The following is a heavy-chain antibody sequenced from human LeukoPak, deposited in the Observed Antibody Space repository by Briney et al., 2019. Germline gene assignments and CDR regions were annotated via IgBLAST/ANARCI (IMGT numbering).Heavy chain of an antibody. CDR1: GGSINSGRYY. J-gene: IGHJ5*02. V-gene: IGHV4-61*02. D-gene: IGHD2-15*01. Sequence: SQTLSLTCTVSGGSINSGRYYWSWIRQPAGKGPEWIGRLSTTGSTDYNSSLKSRVTISGDTSKKQFSLKLSSVTAADTAVYYCARRARVVVAATEYNWFDPWGQGTLVTVSS. CDR3: ARRARVVVAATEYNWFDP. CDR2: LSTTGST.